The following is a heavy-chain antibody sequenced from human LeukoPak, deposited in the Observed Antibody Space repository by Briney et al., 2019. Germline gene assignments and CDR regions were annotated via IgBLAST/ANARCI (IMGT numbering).Heavy chain of an antibody. Sequence: GGSLRLSCAVSGITLNNYGMTWVRQAPGKGLEWVAGISDRGGSTKYADSVKGRFTISRDNPKNTLYLQMNSLRAEDTTVYFCAKRGVVIRVILVGFHKEAYYFESWGQGALVTVSS. CDR3: AKRGVVIRVILVGFHKEAYYFES. D-gene: IGHD3/OR15-3a*01. CDR2: ISDRGGST. CDR1: GITLNNYG. J-gene: IGHJ4*02. V-gene: IGHV3-23*01.